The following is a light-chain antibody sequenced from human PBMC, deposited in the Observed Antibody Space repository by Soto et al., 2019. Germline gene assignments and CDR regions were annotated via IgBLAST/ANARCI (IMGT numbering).Light chain of an antibody. Sequence: IEMTQSPATLSASPGDRATLSCRASQPVNNNLAWYQQKPGQAPRLLIYGVSTRATGISARFSGGGSVTEFTLTISSLQSEDFAVYYCQQYDKWPPSITFGQGTRLVIK. CDR3: QQYDKWPPSIT. CDR1: QPVNNN. CDR2: GVS. V-gene: IGKV3-15*01. J-gene: IGKJ5*01.